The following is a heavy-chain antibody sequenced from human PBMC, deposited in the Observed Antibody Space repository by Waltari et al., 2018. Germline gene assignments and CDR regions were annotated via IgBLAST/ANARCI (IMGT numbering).Heavy chain of an antibody. CDR3: ARLPRGSVIIGAFDI. Sequence: QLQESGPGLVTPSEALSLSCDVSGDSITSPFWSWIRQATGKGLECIGYMYFSGTHNYNPSLKSRVTISIDTSKNHFSLNLRSVTAADTAIYYCARLPRGSVIIGAFDIWGQGTQVTVSS. D-gene: IGHD3-22*01. V-gene: IGHV4-59*11. CDR1: GDSITSPF. CDR2: MYFSGTH. J-gene: IGHJ3*02.